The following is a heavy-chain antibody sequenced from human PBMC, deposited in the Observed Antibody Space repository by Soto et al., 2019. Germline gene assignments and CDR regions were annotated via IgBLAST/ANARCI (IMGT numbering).Heavy chain of an antibody. CDR3: ARELFGVVYVFDI. V-gene: IGHV4-31*03. Sequence: QVQLQESGPGLVKPSQTLSLTCTVSDGSISSGDYYWSWIRQHPGKGLEWIGYIYYSGSTYYNPSLKSRVTISVDTSQNQFSLKLSSVTAADTAVYYCARELFGVVYVFDIWGQGTMVTVSS. CDR1: DGSISSGDYY. CDR2: IYYSGST. J-gene: IGHJ3*02. D-gene: IGHD3-3*01.